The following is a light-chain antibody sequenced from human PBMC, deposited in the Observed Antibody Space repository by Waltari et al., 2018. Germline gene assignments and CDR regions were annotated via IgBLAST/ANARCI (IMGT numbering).Light chain of an antibody. J-gene: IGLJ2*01. CDR1: SCNLGGFF. CDR3: QSYDISLSAQV. V-gene: IGLV1-40*01. CDR2: ENN. Sequence: QPMLTQTRSVSGAPGQRVTISCTGSSCNLGGFFVQWYQQRPGTAPKLLIYENNKRPSGVSDRFSGSQSGTSASLTITGLQSEDEADYYCQSYDISLSAQVFGGGTRLTVL.